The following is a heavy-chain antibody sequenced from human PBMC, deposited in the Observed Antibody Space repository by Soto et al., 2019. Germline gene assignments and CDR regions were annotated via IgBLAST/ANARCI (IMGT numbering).Heavy chain of an antibody. CDR1: GFTFGDYA. CDR2: ISYSANNK. CDR3: VRDREKIGGYPNYYFDL. J-gene: IGHJ4*02. Sequence: GSLSLSAVDSGFTFGDYAFHWVRQVPGEGLEWVSFISYSANNKYYINSVKGRFTISRDNSENSLFLQMNELRADDTGVYYCVRDREKIGGYPNYYFDLWGLGTLVTVSS. V-gene: IGHV3-30-3*01. D-gene: IGHD1-26*01.